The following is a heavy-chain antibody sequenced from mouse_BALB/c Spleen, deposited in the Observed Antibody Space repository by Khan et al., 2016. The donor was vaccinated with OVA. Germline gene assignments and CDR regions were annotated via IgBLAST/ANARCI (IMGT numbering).Heavy chain of an antibody. J-gene: IGHJ4*01. CDR3: ARSWAMDY. V-gene: IGHV5-15*02. Sequence: EVKLLESGGGLVQPGGSRKLSCAASGFTFSDYGLAWVRQAPGKGPEWVAFISSLAYSIYYADTVTGRFTISRENAKNTLYLEMSSLGSEDTAMYYCARSWAMDYWGQGTSVTVSS. CDR2: ISSLAYSI. CDR1: GFTFSDYG.